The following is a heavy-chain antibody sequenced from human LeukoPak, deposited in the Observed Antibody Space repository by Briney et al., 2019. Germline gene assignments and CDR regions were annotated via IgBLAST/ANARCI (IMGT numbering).Heavy chain of an antibody. V-gene: IGHV3-23*01. J-gene: IGHJ4*02. CDR2: ISGSGGST. Sequence: GGSLRLSCAASGFTFSSYAMSWVRQAPGKGLEWVSAISGSGGSTYYADSVKGRFTISRDNSKNTLYLQMNSLRAEDTAVYYCTTDCSSTSCYRPYYFDYWGQGTLVTVSS. CDR3: TTDCSSTSCYRPYYFDY. CDR1: GFTFSSYA. D-gene: IGHD2-2*01.